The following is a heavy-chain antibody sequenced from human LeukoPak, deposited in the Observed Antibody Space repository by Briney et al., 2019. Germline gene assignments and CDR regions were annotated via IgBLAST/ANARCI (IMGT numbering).Heavy chain of an antibody. CDR3: ARDRGYSYGSFDY. V-gene: IGHV3-74*01. CDR2: INSDGSIT. J-gene: IGHJ4*02. D-gene: IGHD5-18*01. Sequence: GGSLRLSCAASGFTFSSHWMHWVRQAPGKGLVWVSRINSDGSITSYADSVKGRFTISRDNARDTLYLQMNSLRAEDTAVYYCARDRGYSYGSFDYWGQGTLVTVSS. CDR1: GFTFSSHW.